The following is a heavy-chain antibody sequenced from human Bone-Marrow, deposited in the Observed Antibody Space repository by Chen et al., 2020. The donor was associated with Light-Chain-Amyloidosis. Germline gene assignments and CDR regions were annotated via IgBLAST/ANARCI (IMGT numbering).Heavy chain of an antibody. V-gene: IGHV3-74*01. J-gene: IGHJ5*01. CDR3: VRDLNEPFTGLYKGWFDS. CDR1: GFTFSDYW. D-gene: IGHD1-1*01. Sequence: EVQLVESGGGSVQPGGSLRLSCAASGFTFSDYWMHWVRQAPGKGLVWVSHIHGGAMGVSYADSVKGRFTIARDTARNTLYLQMNSLRAEDTAVYFCVRDLNEPFTGLYKGWFDSWGRGTQVTVSS. CDR2: IHGGAMGV.